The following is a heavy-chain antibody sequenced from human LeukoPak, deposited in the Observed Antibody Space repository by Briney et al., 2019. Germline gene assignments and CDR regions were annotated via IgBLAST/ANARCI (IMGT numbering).Heavy chain of an antibody. CDR1: GYTFTGYY. CDR3: ARDSVGWFGELTDAFDI. J-gene: IGHJ3*02. Sequence: AAVKVSCKASGYTFTGYYMHWVRQAPVQGLEWMGWINPNSGGTNYAQKFQGRVTMTRDTSISTAYIELSSLRSEDTAVYYCARDSVGWFGELTDAFDIWGQGTMVTVSS. V-gene: IGHV1-2*02. D-gene: IGHD3-10*01. CDR2: INPNSGGT.